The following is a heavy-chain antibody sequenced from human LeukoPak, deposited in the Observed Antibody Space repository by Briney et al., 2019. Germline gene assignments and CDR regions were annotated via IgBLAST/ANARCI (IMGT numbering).Heavy chain of an antibody. V-gene: IGHV4-34*01. CDR2: INHSGST. D-gene: IGHD3-10*01. CDR1: GGSFSGYY. Sequence: SETLSLTCAVYGGSFSGYYWSWIRQPPGKGLEWIGEINHSGSTNYNPSLKSRVTISVDTSKNQFSLKLSSVTAADTAVYYCARGGIWFSSWFDPWGQGTLVTVSS. J-gene: IGHJ5*02. CDR3: ARGGIWFSSWFDP.